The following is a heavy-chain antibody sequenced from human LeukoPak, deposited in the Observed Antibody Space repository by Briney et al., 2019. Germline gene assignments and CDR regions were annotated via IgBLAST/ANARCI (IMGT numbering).Heavy chain of an antibody. V-gene: IGHV1-3*01. CDR3: TLLDYDSWSAYLH. CDR1: GYTFTSYS. Sequence: GASVKVSCKASGYTFTSYSLHWVRQAPGQRLEWMGWINPGNGKTKYPQTFQGRVTISRDTSASTAYMELRSLRSEDTAVYYCTLLDYDSWSAYLHWGQGALVTVSS. J-gene: IGHJ4*02. CDR2: INPGNGKT. D-gene: IGHD3-3*01.